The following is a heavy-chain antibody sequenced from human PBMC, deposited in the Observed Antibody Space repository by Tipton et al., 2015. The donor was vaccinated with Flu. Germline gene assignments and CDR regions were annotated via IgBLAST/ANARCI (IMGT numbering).Heavy chain of an antibody. CDR2: INHSGST. Sequence: TLSLTCAVYGGSFSGYYWSWIRQPPGKGLEWIGEINHSGSTNYNPSLKSRVTITVDTSKNQFSLKLSSVTAADTAVYYCARGYTRPNDYSKRRRVLMFDPWGQGTLVTVSS. V-gene: IGHV4-34*01. CDR3: ARGYTRPNDYSKRRRVLMFDP. D-gene: IGHD4-11*01. CDR1: GGSFSGYY. J-gene: IGHJ5*02.